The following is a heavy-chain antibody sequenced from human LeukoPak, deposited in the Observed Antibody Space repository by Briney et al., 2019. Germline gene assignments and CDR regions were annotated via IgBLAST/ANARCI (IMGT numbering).Heavy chain of an antibody. D-gene: IGHD6-13*01. CDR3: AKGGSSWYGYDY. Sequence: PGWCLRLSCAVSGFTISSYAMSWVRPAPGKGLEWVSAISRSGGSTYYADSVKGRFTISRDNSKNTLYLQMNSLRAEDTAFYYCAKGGSSWYGYDYWGQGTLVTVSS. J-gene: IGHJ4*02. CDR2: ISRSGGST. CDR1: GFTISSYA. V-gene: IGHV3-23*01.